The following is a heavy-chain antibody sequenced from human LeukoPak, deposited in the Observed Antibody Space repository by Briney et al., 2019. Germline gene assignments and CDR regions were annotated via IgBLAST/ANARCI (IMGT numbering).Heavy chain of an antibody. Sequence: SETLSLTCAVYGGSFSGYYWSWIRQPPGKGLEWIGEINHSGSTNYNPSLKSRVTISVDTSKNQFSLKLSSVTAADTAVYYCARGRIRYFDWGQGTLVTVSS. CDR3: ARGRIRYFD. V-gene: IGHV4-34*01. D-gene: IGHD3-9*01. CDR1: GGSFSGYY. CDR2: INHSGST. J-gene: IGHJ4*02.